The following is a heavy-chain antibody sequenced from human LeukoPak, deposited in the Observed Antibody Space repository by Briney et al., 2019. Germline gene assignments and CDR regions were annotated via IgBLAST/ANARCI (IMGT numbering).Heavy chain of an antibody. CDR2: ISGSGDNT. CDR3: AKMKGHPLPKYYMDV. V-gene: IGHV3-23*01. D-gene: IGHD1-26*01. J-gene: IGHJ6*01. CDR1: GFTFSGFA. Sequence: GGSLRLSCAASGFTFSGFAMRWVRRTPGKGLEWVSGISGSGDNTLYADSVKGRFTISRDNSKNTLYLEMNSLRAEDTAIYYCAKMKGHPLPKYYMDVWGQGTTVTVSS.